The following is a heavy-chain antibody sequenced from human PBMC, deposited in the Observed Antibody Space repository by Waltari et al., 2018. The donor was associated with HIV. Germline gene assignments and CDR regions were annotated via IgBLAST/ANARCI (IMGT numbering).Heavy chain of an antibody. CDR3: AREGVRIVVVTAIPGWFDP. D-gene: IGHD2-21*02. Sequence: QVQLQESGPGLVKPSQTLSLTCTVSGGSISSGSYYWSCTRPPAGKGLVWIGRIYTSGSTNYNPSLKSRVTISVDTSKNQFSLKLSSVTAADTAVYYCAREGVRIVVVTAIPGWFDPWGQGTLVTVSS. J-gene: IGHJ5*02. CDR1: GGSISSGSYY. CDR2: IYTSGST. V-gene: IGHV4-61*02.